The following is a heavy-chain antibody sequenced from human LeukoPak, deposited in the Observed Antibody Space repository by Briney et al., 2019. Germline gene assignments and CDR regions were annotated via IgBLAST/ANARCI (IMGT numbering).Heavy chain of an antibody. J-gene: IGHJ1*01. CDR3: AREKRSDIVAPFQH. V-gene: IGHV3-30-3*01. CDR1: GFDVSRNY. Sequence: GGSLRLSCAASGFDVSRNYMNWVRQAPGKGLEWVAVISYDGSNKYYADSVKGRFTISRDNSKNTLYLQMNSLRAEDTAVYYCAREKRSDIVAPFQHWGQGTLVTVSS. D-gene: IGHD2-15*01. CDR2: ISYDGSNK.